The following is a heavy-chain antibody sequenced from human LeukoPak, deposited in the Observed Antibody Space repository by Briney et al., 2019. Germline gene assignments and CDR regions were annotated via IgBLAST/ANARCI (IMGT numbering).Heavy chain of an antibody. J-gene: IGHJ4*02. CDR3: ARDQGYSYYYLDY. CDR1: GFTFKTHA. D-gene: IGHD5-18*01. CDR2: INGNGAST. Sequence: PGGSLRLSCAASGFTFKTHAMSWVRQAPGKGLEWVSGINGNGASTYYSDSVKGRFTISRDNSKNTLYLQMRSLRAQHTAVYYCARDQGYSYYYLDYWGQGALVTVSS. V-gene: IGHV3-23*01.